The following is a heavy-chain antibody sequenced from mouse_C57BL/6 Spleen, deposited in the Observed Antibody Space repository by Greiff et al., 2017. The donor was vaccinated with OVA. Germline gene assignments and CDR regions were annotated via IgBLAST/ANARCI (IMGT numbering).Heavy chain of an antibody. V-gene: IGHV1-26*01. J-gene: IGHJ3*01. CDR3: ADGSEGFAY. CDR2: INPNNGGT. Sequence: VQLQQSGPELVKPGASVKISCKASGYTFTDYYMNWVKQSHGKSLEWIGDINPNNGGTSYNQKFKGKATLTVDKSSSTAYMELRSLTSEDSAVYYCADGSEGFAYWGQGTLVTVSA. D-gene: IGHD2-3*01. CDR1: GYTFTDYY.